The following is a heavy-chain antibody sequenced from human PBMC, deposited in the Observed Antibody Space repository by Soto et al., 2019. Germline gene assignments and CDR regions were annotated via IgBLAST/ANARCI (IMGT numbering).Heavy chain of an antibody. Sequence: SETLSLTCTVSADASTISNSYWGWLRQPPGKGLQWIGSSSYNGGTSYNPSLKGRVAISVDTYKKQSSLQVTSVTAADTAVYYCARHRIEVVWRGCDFWGQRSPVTVSS. D-gene: IGHD1-1*01. CDR3: ARHRIEVVWRGCDF. CDR1: ADASTISNSY. CDR2: SSYNGGT. J-gene: IGHJ4*02. V-gene: IGHV4-39*01.